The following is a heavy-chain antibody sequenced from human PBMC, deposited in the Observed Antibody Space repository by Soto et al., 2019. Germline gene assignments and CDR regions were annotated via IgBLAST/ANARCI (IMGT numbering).Heavy chain of an antibody. J-gene: IGHJ3*02. V-gene: IGHV3-21*01. CDR3: ARGSPGYCSGGSCYSAFDI. CDR2: ISSSSSYI. CDR1: GFTFSSYS. D-gene: IGHD2-15*01. Sequence: VGSLRLSCAASGFTFSSYSMNWVRQAPGKGLEWVSSISSSSSYIYYADSVKGRFTISRDNAKNSLYLQMNSLRAEDTAVYYCARGSPGYCSGGSCYSAFDIWGQGTMVTVSS.